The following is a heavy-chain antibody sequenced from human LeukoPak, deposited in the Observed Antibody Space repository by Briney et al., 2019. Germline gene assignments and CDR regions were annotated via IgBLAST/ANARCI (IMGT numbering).Heavy chain of an antibody. CDR3: ARGGQLWPRDDY. J-gene: IGHJ4*02. D-gene: IGHD3-16*01. CDR2: ISYSGST. Sequence: PSETLSLTCTVSGGSVSSGSYYWSWIRQPPGKGLEWIGYISYSGSTNYNPSLRSRVTISADTSKNQFSLKLSSVTAADTAVYYCARGGQLWPRDDYWGQGTLVTVSS. V-gene: IGHV4-61*01. CDR1: GGSVSSGSYY.